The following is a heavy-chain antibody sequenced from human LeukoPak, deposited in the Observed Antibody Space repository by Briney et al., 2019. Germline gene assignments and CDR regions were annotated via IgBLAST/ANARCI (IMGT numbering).Heavy chain of an antibody. CDR2: IYYSGST. V-gene: IGHV4-59*11. CDR1: GGSISSHY. J-gene: IGHJ4*02. D-gene: IGHD3-10*01. Sequence: SETLSLTCTVSGGSISSHYWSWIRQPPGKGLGWIGYIYYSGSTNYNPSLKSRVTISVDTSKNQFSLKLSSVTAADTAVYYCARSAGGSGSYSPFDYWGQGTLVTVSS. CDR3: ARSAGGSGSYSPFDY.